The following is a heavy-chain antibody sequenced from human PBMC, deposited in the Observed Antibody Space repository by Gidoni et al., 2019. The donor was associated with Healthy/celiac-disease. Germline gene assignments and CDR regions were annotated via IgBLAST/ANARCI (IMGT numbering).Heavy chain of an antibody. CDR2: IWYDGSNK. CDR3: ARDSRAAAGIFDY. J-gene: IGHJ4*02. CDR1: GLTFSSYG. Sequence: QVQLVESGGGVVQPGRYLRLSCSASGLTFSSYGMHWVRQAPGKGLEWVAVIWYDGSNKYYADSVKGRFTISRDNSKNTLYLQMNSLRAEDTAVYYCARDSRAAAGIFDYWGQGTLVTVSS. V-gene: IGHV3-33*01. D-gene: IGHD6-13*01.